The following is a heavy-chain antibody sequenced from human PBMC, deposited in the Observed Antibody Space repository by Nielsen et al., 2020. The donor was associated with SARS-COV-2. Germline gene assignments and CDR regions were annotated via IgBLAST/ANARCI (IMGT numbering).Heavy chain of an antibody. Sequence: SGPTLVKPTQTLTLTCTFSGFSLSTSGMCVSWIRQPPGKALEWLALIYWDDDKRYSPSLKSRLTITKDTSKNQVVLTMTNMDPVDTATYYCAHIFWSGYSTTPANWFDPWGQGTLVTVSS. CDR3: AHIFWSGYSTTPANWFDP. V-gene: IGHV2-5*08. CDR2: IYWDDDK. D-gene: IGHD3-3*01. CDR1: GFSLSTSGMC. J-gene: IGHJ5*02.